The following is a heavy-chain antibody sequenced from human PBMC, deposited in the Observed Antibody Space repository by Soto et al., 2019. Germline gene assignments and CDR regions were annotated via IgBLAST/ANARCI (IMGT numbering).Heavy chain of an antibody. J-gene: IGHJ4*02. Sequence: QVQLVQSGAEVKKPGASVKVSCKASGYTFTTYGMSWVRQAPGQGLDWMGWISTYNGNIKYAERLQGRVTMTTDTTTSTAYMELRSLTSDDTAVYYCARGPTDYYDNSGNYFLDYWGQGTLVTVSS. CDR1: GYTFTTYG. D-gene: IGHD3-22*01. V-gene: IGHV1-18*01. CDR2: ISTYNGNI. CDR3: ARGPTDYYDNSGNYFLDY.